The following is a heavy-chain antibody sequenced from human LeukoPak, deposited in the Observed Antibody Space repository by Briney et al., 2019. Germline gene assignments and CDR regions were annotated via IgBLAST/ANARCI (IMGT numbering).Heavy chain of an antibody. V-gene: IGHV5-51*01. D-gene: IGHD2-2*01. J-gene: IGHJ4*02. CDR3: ARRQGCSSTSCPPDY. Sequence: GESLKISCKGSGYSFTTYWIGWVRQMPGKGLEWMGIIYPGDSDTRYTPSFQGQVTMSADKSINTAYLQWSSLKASDTAIYYCARRQGCSSTSCPPDYWGQGTLVTVSP. CDR2: IYPGDSDT. CDR1: GYSFTTYW.